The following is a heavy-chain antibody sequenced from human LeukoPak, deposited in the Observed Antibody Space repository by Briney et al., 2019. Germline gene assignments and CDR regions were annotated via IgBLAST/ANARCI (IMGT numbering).Heavy chain of an antibody. Sequence: GGSLRLSCAASGFTFSSYSMNWVRQAPGKGLEWVSSISSSSSYIYYEDSVKGRFTISRDNAKNSLYLQMNSLRAEDTAVYYCARADYGDSDGYWGQGTLVTVSS. CDR3: ARADYGDSDGY. CDR2: ISSSSSYI. V-gene: IGHV3-21*01. J-gene: IGHJ4*02. D-gene: IGHD4-17*01. CDR1: GFTFSSYS.